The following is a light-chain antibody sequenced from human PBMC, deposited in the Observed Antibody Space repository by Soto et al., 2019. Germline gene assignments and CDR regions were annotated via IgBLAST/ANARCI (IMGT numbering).Light chain of an antibody. CDR2: LNSDGSH. J-gene: IGLJ2*01. CDR3: QTSSSGIVV. Sequence: QPVLTQSPSASASLGASVKLTCTLTSGHSNYTIAWHQQQSAKGPRYLIKLNSDGSHSKGGGIPDRFSGSSSAAERYLTTSSLQYEDEADYYCQTSSSGIVVFGTGTKLTVL. V-gene: IGLV4-69*01. CDR1: SGHSNYT.